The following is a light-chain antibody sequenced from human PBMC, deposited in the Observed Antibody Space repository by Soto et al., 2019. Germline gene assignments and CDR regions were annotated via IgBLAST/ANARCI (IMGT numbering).Light chain of an antibody. Sequence: QSALTQPASVSGSPGQSITISCSGTSSNVGGYNYVSWYQHHPGKAPKLLIYEVSNRPSGVSNRFSGSKSGNTASLIVSGLQPEDEAEYFCSSFADGFNVVFGGGTKLTVL. CDR1: SSNVGGYNY. CDR2: EVS. V-gene: IGLV2-14*01. J-gene: IGLJ2*01. CDR3: SSFADGFNVV.